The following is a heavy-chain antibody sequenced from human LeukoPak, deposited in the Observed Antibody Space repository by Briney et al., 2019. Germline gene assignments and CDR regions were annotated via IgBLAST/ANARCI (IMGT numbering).Heavy chain of an antibody. Sequence: ASVKVSCKASGYTFTGYYMHWVRQAPGQGREWMGWINPNSGGTNYAQKFQGRVTMTRDTSISTAYMELSRLRSDDTAVYYCARGGYYYDSSGSLGGAWGQGTLVTVSS. V-gene: IGHV1-2*02. CDR3: ARGGYYYDSSGSLGGA. J-gene: IGHJ5*02. CDR2: INPNSGGT. D-gene: IGHD3-22*01. CDR1: GYTFTGYY.